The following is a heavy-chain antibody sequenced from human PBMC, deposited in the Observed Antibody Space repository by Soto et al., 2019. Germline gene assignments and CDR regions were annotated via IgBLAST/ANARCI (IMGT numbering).Heavy chain of an antibody. Sequence: GGSLRLSCAASGFTVSSNYMSWVRQAPGKGLEWVSVIYSGGSTYYADSVKGRFTISRDNSKNTLYLQMNSLRAEDTAVYYCARGIAARQEYERNWCDPWGQGTLVTVSS. CDR2: IYSGGST. CDR1: GFTVSSNY. V-gene: IGHV3-53*01. CDR3: ARGIAARQEYERNWCDP. D-gene: IGHD6-6*01. J-gene: IGHJ5*02.